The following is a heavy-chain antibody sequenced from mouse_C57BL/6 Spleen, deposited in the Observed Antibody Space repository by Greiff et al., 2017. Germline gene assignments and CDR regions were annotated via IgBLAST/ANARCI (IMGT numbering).Heavy chain of an antibody. CDR2: ISSGSSTI. J-gene: IGHJ2*01. Sequence: EVQLVESGGGLVKPGGSLKLSCAASGFTFSDYGMHWVRQAPEKGLEWVAYISSGSSTIYYADTVKGRFTISRDNAKNTLFLQMTSLRSEDTAMDYCARNYGSSSDYFDYWGQGTTLTVAS. CDR3: ARNYGSSSDYFDY. CDR1: GFTFSDYG. D-gene: IGHD1-1*01. V-gene: IGHV5-17*01.